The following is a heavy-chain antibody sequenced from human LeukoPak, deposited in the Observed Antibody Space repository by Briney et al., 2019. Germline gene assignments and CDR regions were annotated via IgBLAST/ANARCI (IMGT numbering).Heavy chain of an antibody. D-gene: IGHD3-22*01. J-gene: IGHJ6*02. Sequence: SVKVSCKASGGTFSSYTISWVRQAPGQGLEWMGRIIPILGIANYAQKFQGRVTSTAGKSTSTAYMELSSLRSEDTAVYYCARDLYYYDSSGYSLNYGMDVWGQGTTVTVSS. CDR2: IIPILGIA. CDR3: ARDLYYYDSSGYSLNYGMDV. V-gene: IGHV1-69*04. CDR1: GGTFSSYT.